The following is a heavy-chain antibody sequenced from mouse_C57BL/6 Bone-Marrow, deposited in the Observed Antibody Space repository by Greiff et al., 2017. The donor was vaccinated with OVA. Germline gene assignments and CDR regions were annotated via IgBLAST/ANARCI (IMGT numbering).Heavy chain of an antibody. CDR3: ARSGLTGSFAY. J-gene: IGHJ3*01. Sequence: QVQLQQPGAELVRPGTSVKLSCKASGYTFTSYWMHWVKQRPGQGLEWIGVIDPSDSYTNYNQKFKGKATLTVDTSSSTASMQLSSLTSGDSAVYYCARSGLTGSFAYWGQGTLVTVSA. V-gene: IGHV1-59*01. D-gene: IGHD4-1*01. CDR2: IDPSDSYT. CDR1: GYTFTSYW.